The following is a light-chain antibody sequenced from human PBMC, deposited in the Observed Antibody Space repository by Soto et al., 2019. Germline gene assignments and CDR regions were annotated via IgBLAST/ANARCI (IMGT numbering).Light chain of an antibody. CDR3: STYAGSNALL. CDR1: SSDVGYFNY. V-gene: IGLV2-8*01. Sequence: QSALTQPPSASGSPGQSVTISCTGTSSDVGYFNYVSWYQQHPGKAPKLMIYEVSKRPSGVPDRFSGSKSGNTASLTVSGLQPEDEADYYRSTYAGSNALLFGGGTQLTVL. J-gene: IGLJ2*01. CDR2: EVS.